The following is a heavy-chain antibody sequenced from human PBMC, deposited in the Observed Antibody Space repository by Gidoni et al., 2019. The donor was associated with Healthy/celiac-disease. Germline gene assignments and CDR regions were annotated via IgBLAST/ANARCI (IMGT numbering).Heavy chain of an antibody. CDR2: ISAYNGNT. Sequence: QVQLVQSGAEVKKPGASVKVSCKASGYTFTSYGISWVRQAPGQGLEWMGWISAYNGNTNYAQKLQGRVTMTTDTSTSTAYMELRSLRSDDTAVYYCARAAFTIFGVVIGPRPHFDYWGQGTLVTVSS. CDR1: GYTFTSYG. J-gene: IGHJ4*02. V-gene: IGHV1-18*01. D-gene: IGHD3-3*01. CDR3: ARAAFTIFGVVIGPRPHFDY.